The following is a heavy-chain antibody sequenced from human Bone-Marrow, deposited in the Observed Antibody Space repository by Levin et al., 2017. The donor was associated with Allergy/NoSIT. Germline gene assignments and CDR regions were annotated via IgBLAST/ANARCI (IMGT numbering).Heavy chain of an antibody. CDR2: ISSSSSYI. Sequence: GGSLRLSCAASGFTFSSYSMNWVRQAPGKGLEWVSSISSSSSYIYYADSVKGRFTISRDNAKNSLYLQMNSLRAEDTAVYYCARSVRQQLVGAHDYWGQGTLVTVSS. J-gene: IGHJ4*02. D-gene: IGHD6-13*01. CDR1: GFTFSSYS. V-gene: IGHV3-21*01. CDR3: ARSVRQQLVGAHDY.